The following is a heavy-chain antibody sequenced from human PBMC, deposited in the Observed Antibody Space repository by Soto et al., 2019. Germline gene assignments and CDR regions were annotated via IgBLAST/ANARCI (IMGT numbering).Heavy chain of an antibody. Sequence: EVQLVESGGGLVKPGGSLRLSCAASGFTFSNAWMNWVRQAPGKGLEWVGRIKSKTDGGTTNYAAPVKGRFTISRDDSKNTLYQQKNGLKAEDTAVYYGTTEVFPVRFDPWGQGTLVAVSS. J-gene: IGHJ5*02. CDR1: GFTFSNAW. D-gene: IGHD2-8*01. V-gene: IGHV3-15*07. CDR3: TTEVFPVRFDP. CDR2: IKSKTDGGTT.